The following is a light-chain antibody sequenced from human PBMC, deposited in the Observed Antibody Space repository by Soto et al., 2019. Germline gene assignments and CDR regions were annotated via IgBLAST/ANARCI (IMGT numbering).Light chain of an antibody. CDR3: HQYASSPLT. CDR2: GAS. J-gene: IGKJ4*01. Sequence: EIVLTQSPGTLSLSPGEGATLSCRPSQSVDSKYISWYQQQSGQAPRLLIYGASRRATGLPDRFSGSASGTDFTLTISRLEPEDFAVYYCHQYASSPLTFGGGTKVDIK. CDR1: QSVDSKY. V-gene: IGKV3-20*01.